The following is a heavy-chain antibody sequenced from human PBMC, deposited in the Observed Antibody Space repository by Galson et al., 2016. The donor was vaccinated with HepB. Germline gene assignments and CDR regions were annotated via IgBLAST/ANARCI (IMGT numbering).Heavy chain of an antibody. CDR2: IYPGDSDT. CDR3: ARRAGTLTEYYYYMDV. D-gene: IGHD1-14*01. V-gene: IGHV5-51*01. CDR1: GYSFTNYW. Sequence: QSGAEVKKPGESLKISCKGSGYSFTNYWIGWVRQMPGKGLEWMGIIYPGDSDTRYSPSFQGQVTISADRSISTAYLQWSSLKASDTAMYYCARRAGTLTEYYYYMDVWGKGTTVTVSS. J-gene: IGHJ6*03.